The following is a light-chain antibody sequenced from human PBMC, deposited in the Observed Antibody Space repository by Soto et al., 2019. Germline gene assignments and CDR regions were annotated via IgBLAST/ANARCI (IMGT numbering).Light chain of an antibody. CDR1: SGDIGSYNR. Sequence: QSALTQPASVSGSPGQSSTISCTGTSGDIGSYNRVSWYQQHPGKAPKLIIYEVTDRPSGVSNRFSGSKSGNTASLTISGLQAEDEAEYYCSSYTNINTRASVFGTGTKVTVL. J-gene: IGLJ1*01. V-gene: IGLV2-14*01. CDR2: EVT. CDR3: SSYTNINTRASV.